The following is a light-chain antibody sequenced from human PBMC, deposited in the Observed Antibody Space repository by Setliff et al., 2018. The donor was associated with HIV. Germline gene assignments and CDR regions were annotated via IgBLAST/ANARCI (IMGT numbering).Light chain of an antibody. Sequence: EIVLTQSPGTLSLSPGERATLSCRASQSVTSNRLAWYQQKPGQAPRLFIFAASGRPTGIPDRFSGSGSGTDFTLTISRLEPEDFAVYYCQQYVSSPYTFGQGTKVDIK. J-gene: IGKJ2*01. CDR3: QQYVSSPYT. CDR2: AAS. V-gene: IGKV3-20*01. CDR1: QSVTSNR.